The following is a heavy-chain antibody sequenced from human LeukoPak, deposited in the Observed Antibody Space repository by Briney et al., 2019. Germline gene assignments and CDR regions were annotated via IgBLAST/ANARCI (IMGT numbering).Heavy chain of an antibody. CDR3: AKDRDDFWSGYTGGDAFDF. V-gene: IGHV3-23*01. Sequence: GGSLRLSCAASGFTFSNYAMNWVRQAPGKGLEWVSGISGSDGSTYYADSVKGRFTVSRGNSKNTVYLQMNSLRVEETALYYCAKDRDDFWSGYTGGDAFDFWGQGTMVTVSS. J-gene: IGHJ3*01. CDR2: ISGSDGST. D-gene: IGHD3-3*01. CDR1: GFTFSNYA.